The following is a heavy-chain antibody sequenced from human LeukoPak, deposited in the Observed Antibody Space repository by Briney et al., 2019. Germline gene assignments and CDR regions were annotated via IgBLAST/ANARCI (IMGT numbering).Heavy chain of an antibody. J-gene: IGHJ4*02. D-gene: IGHD1-26*01. CDR2: ISGSGGGT. CDR1: GFTFSSYA. CDR3: ARDSGSYLQPTDY. Sequence: PGGSLRLSCAASGFTFSSYAMSWVRQAPEKGLEWVATISGSGGGTYYADSVKGRFTISRDNSKNTLYLQMDSLRAEDTAVYHCARDSGSYLQPTDYWGQGTLVTVSS. V-gene: IGHV3-23*01.